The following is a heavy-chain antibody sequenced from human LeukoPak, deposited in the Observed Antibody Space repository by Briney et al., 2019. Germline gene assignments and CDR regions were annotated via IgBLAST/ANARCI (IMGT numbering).Heavy chain of an antibody. J-gene: IGHJ4*02. Sequence: SETLSLTCAVYGGSFSGYYWSWIRQPPGKGLEWIGEINHSGSTNYNPSLKSRVTISVDTSKNQFSLKLSSVTAADTAVYYCARGLFVVVGVWGSNYFDYWGQGTLVTVSS. V-gene: IGHV4-34*01. CDR3: ARGLFVVVGVWGSNYFDY. CDR1: GGSFSGYY. D-gene: IGHD3-16*01. CDR2: INHSGST.